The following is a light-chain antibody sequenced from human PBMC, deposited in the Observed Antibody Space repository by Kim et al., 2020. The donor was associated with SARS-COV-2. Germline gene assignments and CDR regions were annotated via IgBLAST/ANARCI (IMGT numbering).Light chain of an antibody. CDR3: LQHNTYPYT. CDR1: RGIRDD. V-gene: IGKV1-17*01. J-gene: IGKJ2*01. CDR2: SVS. Sequence: CASVGDRGTNTYLASRGIRDDLGWFQQKPGKAPKRLIYSVSILQRGVPSRFSGGGSGTIFTLTISSLQPEDFATYYCLQHNTYPYTFGQGTKLEI.